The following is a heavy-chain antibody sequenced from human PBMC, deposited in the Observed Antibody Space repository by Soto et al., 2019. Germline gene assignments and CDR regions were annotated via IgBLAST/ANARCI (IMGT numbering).Heavy chain of an antibody. CDR2: ISPDGGRT. V-gene: IGHV1-46*01. Sequence: ASVNVSFKSSGYTFTPYYMHWVRQAPGQGLERMGIISPDGGRTSYAQKFQGRVTMTRDTSTSTVYMELSSLRSEDTAVYYCATRDPGHYWGQGTLVTVSS. J-gene: IGHJ4*02. CDR1: GYTFTPYY. CDR3: ATRDPGHY.